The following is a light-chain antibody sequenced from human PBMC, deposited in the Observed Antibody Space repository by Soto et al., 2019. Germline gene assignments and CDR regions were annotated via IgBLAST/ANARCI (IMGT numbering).Light chain of an antibody. Sequence: DTQMTQSPSSLSASVGDRVTITCRASQGIYNYLAWYQQKPGKVPKILIYAASSLVSVVPARFSGSGSGTDFTLTISSLQPEDVATYYCQKCSSAPFTFGPGTKVDIK. J-gene: IGKJ3*01. V-gene: IGKV1-27*01. CDR1: QGIYNY. CDR2: AAS. CDR3: QKCSSAPFT.